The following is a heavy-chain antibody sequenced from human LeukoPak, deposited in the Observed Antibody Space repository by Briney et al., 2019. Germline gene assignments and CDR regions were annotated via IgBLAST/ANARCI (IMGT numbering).Heavy chain of an antibody. D-gene: IGHD3-9*01. Sequence: GGSLRLSCAASGFTFSSYSVNWVRQAPGKGLEWVSSISSSSSYIYYADSVKGRFTISRDNAKNSLYLQMNSLRAEDTAVYYCASPPLYDILTGYYFDYWGQGTLVTVSS. CDR3: ASPPLYDILTGYYFDY. CDR2: ISSSSSYI. V-gene: IGHV3-21*01. J-gene: IGHJ4*02. CDR1: GFTFSSYS.